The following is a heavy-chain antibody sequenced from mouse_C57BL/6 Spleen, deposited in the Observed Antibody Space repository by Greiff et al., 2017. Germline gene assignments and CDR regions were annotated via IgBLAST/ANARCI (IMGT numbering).Heavy chain of an antibody. Sequence: VQLVESGPGLVQPSQSLSITCTVSGFSLTSYGVHWVRQSPGKGLEWLGVIWSGGSTDYNAAFISRLSISKDNSKSQVFFKMNSLQADDTAIYYCARKFPDSNYNYAMDYWGQGTSVTVSS. CDR1: GFSLTSYG. CDR2: IWSGGST. V-gene: IGHV2-2*01. CDR3: ARKFPDSNYNYAMDY. J-gene: IGHJ4*01. D-gene: IGHD2-5*01.